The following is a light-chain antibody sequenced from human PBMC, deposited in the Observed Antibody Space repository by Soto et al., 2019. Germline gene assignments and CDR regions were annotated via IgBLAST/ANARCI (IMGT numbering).Light chain of an antibody. Sequence: QSVLTQPPSASGSPGQSVTISCPGTRSDVGGYDYVSWYQQHPGKAPKLMIYEVTIRPSGVSDRFSGSKSGNTASLTVSGLQAEDEADYYCSSYTGGNPSYVFGTGTKLTVL. CDR2: EVT. J-gene: IGLJ1*01. CDR1: RSDVGGYDY. V-gene: IGLV2-8*01. CDR3: SSYTGGNPSYV.